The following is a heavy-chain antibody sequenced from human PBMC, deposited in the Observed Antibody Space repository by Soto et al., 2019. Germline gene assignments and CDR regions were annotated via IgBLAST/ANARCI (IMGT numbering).Heavy chain of an antibody. V-gene: IGHV3-33*01. D-gene: IGHD1-7*01. Sequence: GGSLRLSCVASGFTFSSYGMHWVRQAPGKGLEWVAVIWYDGSNKYYADSVKGRFTISRDNSKNTLYLQMNSLRAEDTAVYYCARYNWNYAGFYYGMDVWGQGTTVTVSS. CDR1: GFTFSSYG. CDR2: IWYDGSNK. CDR3: ARYNWNYAGFYYGMDV. J-gene: IGHJ6*02.